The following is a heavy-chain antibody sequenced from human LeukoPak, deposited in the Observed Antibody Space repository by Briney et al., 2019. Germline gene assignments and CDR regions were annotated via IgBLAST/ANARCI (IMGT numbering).Heavy chain of an antibody. J-gene: IGHJ4*02. CDR1: GFTFDDYG. CDR2: INQDEGEK. D-gene: IGHD2-8*02. Sequence: PGGSLRLSCAASGFTFDDYGMSWVRQAPGKGLEWVANINQDEGEKYYVDSVKGRFTISRDNAKNSLYLQINSLRAEDTAVYYCARIYNIDCTVFRPFDCWGQGTLVTVSS. CDR3: ARIYNIDCTVFRPFDC. V-gene: IGHV3-7*01.